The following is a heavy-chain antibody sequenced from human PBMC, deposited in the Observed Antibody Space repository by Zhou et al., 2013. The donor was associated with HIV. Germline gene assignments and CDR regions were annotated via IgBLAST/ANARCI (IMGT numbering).Heavy chain of an antibody. V-gene: IGHV1-8*02. J-gene: IGHJ4*02. Sequence: QVQVVQSGGEVQKPGASVKVSCKASGYTFTTYDINWVRQASGQGLEYMGWMNPNNGNTASAQRFQGRITMTRTTSTSTAYLELSSLTSEDTAVYYCVRGRYELGYWGQGTLVTVSS. D-gene: IGHD5-12*01. CDR2: MNPNNGNT. CDR3: VRGRYELGY. CDR1: GYTFTTYD.